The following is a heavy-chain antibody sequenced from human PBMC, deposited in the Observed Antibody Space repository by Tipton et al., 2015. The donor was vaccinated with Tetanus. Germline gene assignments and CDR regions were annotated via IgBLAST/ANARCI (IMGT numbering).Heavy chain of an antibody. J-gene: IGHJ4*02. CDR1: GFTFDDYA. V-gene: IGHV3-9*01. CDR3: AKAGPYDSSGYYPSFDY. D-gene: IGHD3-22*01. Sequence: SLRLSCAASGFTFDDYAMHWVRQAPGKGLEWVSGISWNSGAIGYADSVKGRFTISRDNSKNSLYLQMNSLRAEDTALYYCAKAGPYDSSGYYPSFDYSGQGTLVTVSS. CDR2: ISWNSGAI.